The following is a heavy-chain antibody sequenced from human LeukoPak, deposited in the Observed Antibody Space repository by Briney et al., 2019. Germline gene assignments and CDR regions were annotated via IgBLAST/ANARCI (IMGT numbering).Heavy chain of an antibody. J-gene: IGHJ5*02. V-gene: IGHV4-30-2*01. CDR2: IYHSGST. CDR1: GGSISSGDYS. D-gene: IGHD4-17*01. CDR3: VSQFESGTTVT. Sequence: SSETLSLTCAVSGGSISSGDYSWSWIRQPPGKGLEWIGYIYHSGSTYYNPSLKSRVTISVDRSKNQFSLKLSSVTAADSAVYYCVSQFESGTTVTWGQGTLVTVSS.